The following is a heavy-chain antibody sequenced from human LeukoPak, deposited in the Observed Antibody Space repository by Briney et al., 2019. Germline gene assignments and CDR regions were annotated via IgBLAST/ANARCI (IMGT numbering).Heavy chain of an antibody. CDR1: GYTFTGHY. CDR3: ARKAGTGNFDY. D-gene: IGHD6-13*01. Sequence: GASVKVSCKASGYTFTGHYMHWVRQAPGQGLEWVGRINPNSGGTNYAQKLQGRVTMTTDTSTSTAYMELRSLRSDDTAMYYCARKAGTGNFDYWGQGTLVTVSS. J-gene: IGHJ4*02. V-gene: IGHV1-2*06. CDR2: INPNSGGT.